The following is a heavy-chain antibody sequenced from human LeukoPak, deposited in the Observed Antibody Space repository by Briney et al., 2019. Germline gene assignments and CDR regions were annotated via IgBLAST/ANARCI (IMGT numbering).Heavy chain of an antibody. D-gene: IGHD3-22*01. CDR1: GDSVSSNSAA. CDR2: TYYRSKWYN. J-gene: IGHJ6*03. V-gene: IGHV6-1*01. CDR3: ARGYYYDSSGYYYGYYYMDV. Sequence: SQTLSLTCAISGDSVSSNSAAWNWIRQSPSRGLEWLRRTYYRSKWYNDYAVSVKSRITINPDTSKNQFSLQLNSVTPEDTAVYYCARGYYYDSSGYYYGYYYMDVWGKGTTVTISS.